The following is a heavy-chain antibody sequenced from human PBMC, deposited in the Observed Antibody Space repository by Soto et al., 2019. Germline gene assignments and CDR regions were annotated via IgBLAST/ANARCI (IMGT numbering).Heavy chain of an antibody. Sequence: GGSLRLSCAASGFNFDSYGMHWVRQAPGKGLEWVAVISFDGNTKYYEDSVKGRFTISRDNSKNTLYLQMNSLRAEDTAVYYCAKDDRSYDFLSGYDSWGLGTLVTVSS. CDR2: ISFDGNTK. D-gene: IGHD3-9*01. J-gene: IGHJ4*02. CDR3: AKDDRSYDFLSGYDS. V-gene: IGHV3-30*18. CDR1: GFNFDSYG.